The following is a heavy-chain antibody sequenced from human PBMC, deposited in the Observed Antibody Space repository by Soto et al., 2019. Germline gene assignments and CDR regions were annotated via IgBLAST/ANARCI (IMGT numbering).Heavy chain of an antibody. CDR3: IQSRCGGDCLQSYASYYYYGMDV. V-gene: IGHV2-5*02. D-gene: IGHD2-21*02. CDR1: AFSLSTGGVG. J-gene: IGHJ6*02. CDR2: IYWDDDK. Sequence: QITLKESGPTLVKPTQTLTLTCTFSAFSLSTGGVGVGWIRQPPGKALEWLALIYWDDDKHYSQSLRSRLTITQDTSKNQVVLTLTNMDPVDTATYYCIQSRCGGDCLQSYASYYYYGMDVWGQGTTVTVSS.